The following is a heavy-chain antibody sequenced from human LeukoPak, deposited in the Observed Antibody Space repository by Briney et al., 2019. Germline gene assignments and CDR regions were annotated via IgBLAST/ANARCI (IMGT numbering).Heavy chain of an antibody. D-gene: IGHD1-26*01. V-gene: IGHV3-23*01. Sequence: GSLRLSCVASGFRFGDFAMSWVRLAPGKGVEWGWSISGSGDGTYYADSEEGRFTIRRDNSRTAMYVQTNSLRAEDTALDYCAKQEGWELGDYYFDYWGQGTLVTVSS. CDR1: GFRFGDFA. J-gene: IGHJ4*02. CDR3: AKQEGWELGDYYFDY. CDR2: ISGSGDGT.